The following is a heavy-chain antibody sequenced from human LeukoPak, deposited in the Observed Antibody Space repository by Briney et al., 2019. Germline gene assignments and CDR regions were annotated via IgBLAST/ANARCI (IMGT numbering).Heavy chain of an antibody. V-gene: IGHV4-59*01. CDR1: GGSTDSYY. J-gene: IGHJ4*02. Sequence: PETLSLTCTVSGGSTDSYYWSCISPPPGEGREWIGYIYYTGSSEYHTFLKRRVSISLDTSKNQFSLKLTSVTAADTAVYCCARVYQSAEYYFDYWGQGNLVSVSS. CDR3: ARVYQSAEYYFDY. CDR2: IYYTGSS. D-gene: IGHD2-2*01.